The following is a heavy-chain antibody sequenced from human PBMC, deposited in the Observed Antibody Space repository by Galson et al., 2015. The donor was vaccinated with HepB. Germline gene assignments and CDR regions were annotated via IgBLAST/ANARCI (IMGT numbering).Heavy chain of an antibody. Sequence: SLRLSCAASGFTFNAFALHWVRQAPGKGPEWVAVISSDGRSEDYADSVRGRFAISRDDSRDTLYLQINSLKPEDTAVYFCARHGAGVLHLGYYFDHWGQGTLVSVSA. CDR3: ARHGAGVLHLGYYFDH. D-gene: IGHD4-17*01. CDR2: ISSDGRSE. V-gene: IGHV3-30*09. J-gene: IGHJ4*02. CDR1: GFTFNAFA.